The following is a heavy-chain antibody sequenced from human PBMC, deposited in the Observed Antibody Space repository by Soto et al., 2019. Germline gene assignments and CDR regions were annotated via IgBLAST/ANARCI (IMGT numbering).Heavy chain of an antibody. CDR2: IYSSGST. D-gene: IGHD6-19*01. J-gene: IGHJ5*01. Sequence: EVQLVESGGGLVQPGGSLRLSCAASGFTVTSSYISWVRQAPGKRLEWVSTIYSSGSTYYADSVRGRFIISRDISENTVDLQMNSLTVEDTAVYYCEREASGSGWWSQGSFESWGQGTLVTVSS. CDR3: EREASGSGWWSQGSFES. CDR1: GFTVTSSY. V-gene: IGHV3-66*01.